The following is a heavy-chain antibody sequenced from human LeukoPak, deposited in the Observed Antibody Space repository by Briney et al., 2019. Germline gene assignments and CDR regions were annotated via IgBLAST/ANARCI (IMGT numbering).Heavy chain of an antibody. Sequence: SETLSLTCTVSGGFISRYYWSWIRQSPGKGLEWIGYIYYSGTTNYNPSLKSRVTISLDTSKNQFSLKLSSVTAADTAVYYCARDVSSSGSYFDYWGPGTLVTVSS. V-gene: IGHV4-59*01. D-gene: IGHD6-19*01. CDR2: IYYSGTT. CDR1: GGFISRYY. CDR3: ARDVSSSGSYFDY. J-gene: IGHJ4*02.